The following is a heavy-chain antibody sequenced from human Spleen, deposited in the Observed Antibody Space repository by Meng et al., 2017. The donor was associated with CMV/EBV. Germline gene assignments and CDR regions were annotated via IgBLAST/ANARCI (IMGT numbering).Heavy chain of an antibody. CDR3: ARIAAAGTSKAYYYGMDV. CDR1: GFTFSDYS. V-gene: IGHV3-21*01. Sequence: GGSLRLSCAASGFTFSDYSMNWVRQAPGKGLEWVSSISSSSSYIYYADSVKGRFTISRDNAKNSLYLQMNSLRAEDTAVYYCARIAAAGTSKAYYYGMDVWGQGTTVTVSS. J-gene: IGHJ6*02. D-gene: IGHD6-13*01. CDR2: ISSSSSYI.